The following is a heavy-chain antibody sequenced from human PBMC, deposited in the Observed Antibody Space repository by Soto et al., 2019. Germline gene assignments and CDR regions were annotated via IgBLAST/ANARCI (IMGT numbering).Heavy chain of an antibody. V-gene: IGHV3-48*03. Sequence: GGSLRLSCAASGFTFSSYEMNWVRQAPGKGLEWVSYISSSGSTIYYGDSVKGRFTISRANAKNSLYLQMNSRRAEDTAVDYCARGSRKHARRLEEAFDNWGPGTMVTVSS. CDR2: ISSSGSTI. CDR3: ARGSRKHARRLEEAFDN. CDR1: GFTFSSYE. J-gene: IGHJ3*02. D-gene: IGHD3-10*01.